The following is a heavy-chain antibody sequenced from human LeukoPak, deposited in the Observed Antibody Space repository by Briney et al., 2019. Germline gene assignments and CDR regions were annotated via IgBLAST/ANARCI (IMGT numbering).Heavy chain of an antibody. CDR1: GFTFSNSW. J-gene: IGHJ6*03. CDR3: ASEVNYYYYMDV. D-gene: IGHD3-22*01. Sequence: GGSLRLSCAASGFTFSNSWMSWVRQAPGKGLEWVANTKQDGSDEYYVDSVQGRFTISRDNTKNSLYLQMNSLRAEDTAMYYCASEVNYYYYMDVWGKGTTVTVSS. V-gene: IGHV3-7*01. CDR2: TKQDGSDE.